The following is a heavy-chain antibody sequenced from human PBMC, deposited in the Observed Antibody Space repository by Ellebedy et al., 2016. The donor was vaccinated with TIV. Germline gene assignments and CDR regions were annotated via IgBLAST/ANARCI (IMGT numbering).Heavy chain of an antibody. V-gene: IGHV3-23*01. CDR1: GFTFSSYA. J-gene: IGHJ5*02. D-gene: IGHD2-15*01. CDR2: LSGSGGTT. Sequence: GESLKIFCAVSGFTFSSYAMSWVRQAPGKGLEWVSALSGSGGTTYYEDSVKGRFTISRDNAQNSLFLQMNSLRAEDTAVYYCARGWSTPDPWGQGTLVIVSS. CDR3: ARGWSTPDP.